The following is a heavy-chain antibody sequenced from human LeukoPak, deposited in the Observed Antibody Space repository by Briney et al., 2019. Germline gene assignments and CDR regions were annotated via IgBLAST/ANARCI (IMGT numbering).Heavy chain of an antibody. D-gene: IGHD6-19*01. CDR2: ISSSSSCI. Sequence: PGGSLRLSCAASGFTFSSYSMTWVRQAPGKGLEWVSSISSSSSCIYYADSVKGRFTISRDNAKNSLYLQMNSLRAEDTAVYYCARDWDPGYSSGWSSVDIWGQGTMVTVSS. CDR1: GFTFSSYS. J-gene: IGHJ3*02. V-gene: IGHV3-21*01. CDR3: ARDWDPGYSSGWSSVDI.